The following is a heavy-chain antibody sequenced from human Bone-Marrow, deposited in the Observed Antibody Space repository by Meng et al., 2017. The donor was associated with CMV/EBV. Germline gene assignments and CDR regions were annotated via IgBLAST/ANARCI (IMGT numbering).Heavy chain of an antibody. Sequence: SETLSLTCTVSGGSISSSSYYWGWIRQPPGKGLEWIGSIYYSGSTYYNPSLKSRVTISVDTSKNQFSLKLSSVTAADTAVYYRARASGYYINAFDLWGQGRMVTVSS. J-gene: IGHJ3*01. V-gene: IGHV4-39*07. CDR3: ARASGYYINAFDL. D-gene: IGHD2/OR15-2a*01. CDR1: GGSISSSSYY. CDR2: IYYSGST.